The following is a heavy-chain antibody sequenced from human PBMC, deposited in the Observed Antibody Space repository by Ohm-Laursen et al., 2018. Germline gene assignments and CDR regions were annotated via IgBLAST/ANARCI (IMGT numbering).Heavy chain of an antibody. CDR3: ASEVVGYAFDI. J-gene: IGHJ3*02. V-gene: IGHV3-7*01. CDR1: GFTFSSYW. CDR2: IKQDGSEK. Sequence: SLRLSCSASGFTFSSYWMSWVRQAPGKGLEWVANIKQDGSEKYYVDSVKGRFTISRDNAKNSLYLQMNSLRAEDTAVYYCASEVVGYAFDIWGQGAMVTVSS. D-gene: IGHD2-2*01.